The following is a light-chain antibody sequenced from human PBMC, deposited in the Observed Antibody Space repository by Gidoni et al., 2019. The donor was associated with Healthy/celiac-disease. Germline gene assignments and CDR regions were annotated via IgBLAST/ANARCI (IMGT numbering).Light chain of an antibody. J-gene: IGKJ1*01. CDR1: QSVSSSY. CDR2: GAS. Sequence: IVLTQSPGTLSLSPGERATRSCRASQSVSSSYLAWYQQKPGQAPRLLIDGASSRATGIPDRFSGSGSGTDFTLTISRLEPEDFAVYYCQQYGSSPWTFGQGTKVEIK. V-gene: IGKV3-20*01. CDR3: QQYGSSPWT.